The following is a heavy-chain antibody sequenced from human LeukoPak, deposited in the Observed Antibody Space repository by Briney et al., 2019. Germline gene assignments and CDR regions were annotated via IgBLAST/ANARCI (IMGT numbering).Heavy chain of an antibody. D-gene: IGHD6-13*01. V-gene: IGHV3-48*03. CDR1: GFTFSNFE. J-gene: IGHJ6*03. CDR3: AREYSSSWYPLSPTGYYYYYMDV. CDR2: IDGSGSTI. Sequence: GGSLRLSCAASGFTFSNFEMNWVRQAPGKGLEWVSYIDGSGSTIYYADSVKGRFTISRDNAKNSLYLQMNSLRAEDTAVYYCAREYSSSWYPLSPTGYYYYYMDVWGKGTTVTISS.